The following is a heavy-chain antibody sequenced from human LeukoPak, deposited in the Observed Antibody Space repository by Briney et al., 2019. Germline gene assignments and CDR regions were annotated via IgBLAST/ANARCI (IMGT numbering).Heavy chain of an antibody. Sequence: ASVKVSCMISGNSLSTYYLHWVRQAPGQGLEWMGTIHPSGDSTNYAPKFQGRVTMTRDMSTSTVYMEVSSLRSDDTAVYYCARGIRISNLDYWGQGTLVTVSS. CDR3: ARGIRISNLDY. CDR1: GNSLSTYY. V-gene: IGHV1-46*01. J-gene: IGHJ4*02. CDR2: IHPSGDST. D-gene: IGHD4-11*01.